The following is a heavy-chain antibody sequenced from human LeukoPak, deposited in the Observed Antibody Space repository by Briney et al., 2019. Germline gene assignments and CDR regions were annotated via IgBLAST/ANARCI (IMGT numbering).Heavy chain of an antibody. CDR1: GFTISGYW. CDR2: IKQDGSEK. Sequence: GGSLRLSCAASGFTISGYWMSWVRQAPGKGLEWVANIKQDGSEKYYVDSVKGRFTISRDNAKNSLYLQMNSLRAEDTAVYYCARDRGYCSGGSCYSDYWGQGTLVTVSS. CDR3: ARDRGYCSGGSCYSDY. V-gene: IGHV3-7*01. D-gene: IGHD2-15*01. J-gene: IGHJ4*02.